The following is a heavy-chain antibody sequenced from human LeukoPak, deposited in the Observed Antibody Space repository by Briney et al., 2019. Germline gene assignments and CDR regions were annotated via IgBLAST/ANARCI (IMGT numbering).Heavy chain of an antibody. CDR2: INSDGSST. CDR1: GFTFSTYW. J-gene: IGHJ4*02. V-gene: IGHV3-74*01. Sequence: GGSLRLSCAASGFTFSTYWMHWVRQVPGKGLVWVSRINSDGSSTNYADSVKGRFTISRDNAENTLYLQMNSLRAEDTPVYYCARVTYSASRFDYWGQGALVTVSS. D-gene: IGHD6-13*01. CDR3: ARVTYSASRFDY.